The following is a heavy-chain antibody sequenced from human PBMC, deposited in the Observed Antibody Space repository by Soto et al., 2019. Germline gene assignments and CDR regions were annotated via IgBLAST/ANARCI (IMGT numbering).Heavy chain of an antibody. J-gene: IGHJ6*02. D-gene: IGHD3-22*01. CDR3: ARRAWDSYYAIDV. CDR1: GFTYTDFA. CDR2: ISYDGSDK. V-gene: IGHV3-30*09. Sequence: VQLVESGGGEVQPGRSLRLSCAASGFTYTDFALHWVRQAPGKGLEWVAIISYDGSDKYYADSVKGGFAISRDNPKNTLYLEINSLRPADTAVYFCARRAWDSYYAIDVWGQGTTVTVFS.